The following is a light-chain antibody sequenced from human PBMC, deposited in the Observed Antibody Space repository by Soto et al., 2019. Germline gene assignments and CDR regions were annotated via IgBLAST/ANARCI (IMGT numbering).Light chain of an antibody. CDR1: PSVSSSY. CDR3: QQYGSSPIT. CDR2: GAS. Sequence: EIVLTPSPGNLSLSPGSSSTLSGRASPSVSSSYLAWYQQKPGQAPRLLIYGASSRATGIPDRFSSSGSGTDFTLTISRLDPEDAAVYDCQQYGSSPITFGQGTKLDIK. J-gene: IGKJ5*01. V-gene: IGKV3-20*01.